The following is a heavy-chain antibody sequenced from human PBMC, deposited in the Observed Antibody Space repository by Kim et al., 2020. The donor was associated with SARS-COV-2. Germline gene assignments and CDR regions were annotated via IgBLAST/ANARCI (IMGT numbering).Heavy chain of an antibody. CDR2: MNPSGGST. CDR1: GYTFTTYQ. J-gene: IGHJ4*02. V-gene: IGHV1-46*01. Sequence: ASVKVSCKASGYTFTTYQMHWVRQAPGQGLEWVGVMNPSGGSTNYPQKFQGRVTLTRDTSTSTVYMELTSLRSDDTAVYYCVRGGGWPRWGQGTLVIVSS. CDR3: VRGGGWPR. D-gene: IGHD6-19*01.